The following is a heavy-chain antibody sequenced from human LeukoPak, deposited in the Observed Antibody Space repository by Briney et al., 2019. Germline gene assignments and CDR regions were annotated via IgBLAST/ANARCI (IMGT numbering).Heavy chain of an antibody. D-gene: IGHD2-2*01. CDR1: GYSFTSSW. J-gene: IGHJ3*02. CDR2: IYPGDSDT. Sequence: GASLKFSCKGSGYSFTSSWIGWVRQMPGKGLEWLGIIYPGDSDTRYSPSFQGQVTISADKSISTAYLQWSSLKASDTAMYYCARTAACSSTSCYVPFDIWGQGTMVTVSS. CDR3: ARTAACSSTSCYVPFDI. V-gene: IGHV5-51*01.